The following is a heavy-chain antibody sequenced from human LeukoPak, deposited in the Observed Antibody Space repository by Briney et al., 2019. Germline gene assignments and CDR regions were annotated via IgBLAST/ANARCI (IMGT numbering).Heavy chain of an antibody. D-gene: IGHD3-22*01. CDR1: GGTFSSYA. Sequence: ASVKVSCKASGGTFSSYAISWVRQAPGQGLEWMGGIIPIFGTANYAQKFQGRVTITADESTSTAYMELSSLRSEDTAVYYCARFPVRHYYDSSGRDAFDIWGQGTMVTVSS. CDR2: IIPIFGTA. V-gene: IGHV1-69*13. CDR3: ARFPVRHYYDSSGRDAFDI. J-gene: IGHJ3*02.